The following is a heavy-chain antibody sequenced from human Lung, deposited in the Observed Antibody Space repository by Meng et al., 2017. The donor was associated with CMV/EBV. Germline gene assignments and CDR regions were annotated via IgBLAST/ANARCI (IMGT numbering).Heavy chain of an antibody. CDR2: ISPYIGNT. J-gene: IGHJ5*02. D-gene: IGHD2-15*01. Sequence: QVQPVQSGAEVKKPGASVKVSCRASGYTFSNYGLNWVRQAPGQGLEWMGWISPYIGNTNYAQRFQGRLTLTTDTSTDTAYMELRSLSPDDTAIYYCARDRGQDTVVVVADRGFDPWGQGTLVTVSS. V-gene: IGHV1-18*01. CDR3: ARDRGQDTVVVVADRGFDP. CDR1: GYTFSNYG.